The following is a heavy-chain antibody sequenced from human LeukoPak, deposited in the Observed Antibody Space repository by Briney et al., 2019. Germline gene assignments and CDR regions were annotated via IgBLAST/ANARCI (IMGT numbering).Heavy chain of an antibody. CDR2: ISGSGVST. Sequence: PGGSLRLSCAASGFXFGDHYMSWVRQAPGKGLEWVSAISGSGVSTYCADSVKGRFTISRDNSKNTLYLQMNSLRAEDTAVYYCAKDCSSTSCPTSDYWGQGTLVTVSS. CDR3: AKDCSSTSCPTSDY. V-gene: IGHV3-23*01. D-gene: IGHD2-2*01. CDR1: GFXFGDHY. J-gene: IGHJ4*02.